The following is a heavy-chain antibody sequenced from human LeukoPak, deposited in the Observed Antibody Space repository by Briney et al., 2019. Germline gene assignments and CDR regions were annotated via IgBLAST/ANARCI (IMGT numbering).Heavy chain of an antibody. CDR2: TWFDGSNK. V-gene: IGHV3-33*01. D-gene: IGHD6-13*01. CDR1: GFTFSSYG. CDR3: ASAPGPFDN. J-gene: IGHJ4*02. Sequence: PGGSLRLSCVASGFTFSSYGMHWVRQAPGKGPEWVAVTWFDGSNKYYADSVKGRFTISRDNSKNTLYLEMNNLRAEDTAVYYCASAPGPFDNWGQGTLVTVSS.